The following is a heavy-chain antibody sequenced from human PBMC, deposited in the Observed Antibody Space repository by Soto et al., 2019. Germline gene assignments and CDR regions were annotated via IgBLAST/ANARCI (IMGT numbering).Heavy chain of an antibody. J-gene: IGHJ5*02. CDR3: ARVEAVLGVVIMWFDP. V-gene: IGHV1-18*01. D-gene: IGHD3-3*01. CDR1: GYTFTSYG. Sequence: ASVKVSCKASGYTFTSYGISWVRQAPGQGLEWMGWISAYNGNTNYAQKLQGRVTMTTDTSTSTAYMELRSLRSDDTAVYYCARVEAVLGVVIMWFDPWGQGTLVTVSS. CDR2: ISAYNGNT.